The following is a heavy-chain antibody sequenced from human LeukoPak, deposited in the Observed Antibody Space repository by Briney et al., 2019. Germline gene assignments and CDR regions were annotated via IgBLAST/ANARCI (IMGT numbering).Heavy chain of an antibody. CDR3: ARGLRMVAAANGY. CDR1: GYTFTSYD. J-gene: IGHJ4*02. Sequence: GASVKVSCKASGYTFTSYDINWVRQATGQGLEWMGWMNPNSGNTGYAQKFQGRVTMTRNTSISTADMELSSLRSEDTAVYYCARGLRMVAAANGYWGQGTLVTVSS. CDR2: MNPNSGNT. D-gene: IGHD2-15*01. V-gene: IGHV1-8*01.